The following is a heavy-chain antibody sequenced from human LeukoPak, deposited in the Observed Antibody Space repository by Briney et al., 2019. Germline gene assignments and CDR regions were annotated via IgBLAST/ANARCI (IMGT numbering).Heavy chain of an antibody. Sequence: SVKVSCKASGGTFSSYAISWVRQAPGQGLEWMGGIIPIFGTANYAQKFQGRVTITADESTSTAYMELSSLRSEDTAVYYCASGLERPGDYFDYWGQGTLVTVSS. CDR1: GGTFSSYA. V-gene: IGHV1-69*13. D-gene: IGHD1-1*01. J-gene: IGHJ4*02. CDR3: ASGLERPGDYFDY. CDR2: IIPIFGTA.